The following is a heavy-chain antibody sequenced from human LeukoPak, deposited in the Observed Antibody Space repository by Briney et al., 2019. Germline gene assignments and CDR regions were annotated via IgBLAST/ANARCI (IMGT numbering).Heavy chain of an antibody. CDR2: INHSGST. Sequence: SETLSLTCAVYGGSFSGYYWSWIRQPPGEGLEWIGEINHSGSTNYNPSLKSRVTISVDTSKNQFSLKLSSVTAADTAVYYCARDRYYYASSGYSQLFDYWGQGTLVTVSS. CDR3: ARDRYYYASSGYSQLFDY. CDR1: GGSFSGYY. J-gene: IGHJ4*02. V-gene: IGHV4-34*01. D-gene: IGHD3-22*01.